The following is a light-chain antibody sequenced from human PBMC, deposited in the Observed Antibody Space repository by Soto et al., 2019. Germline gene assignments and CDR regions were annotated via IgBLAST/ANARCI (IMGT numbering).Light chain of an antibody. Sequence: IVLTQSPAILALSPGDRATLSCRASQSVSSSYLAWYQQKPGQAPRLLIYGASSRATGIPDRFSGSGSGTDFTLTISSLEPEDFAVYYCQQYVSSPRTFGQGTKVDIK. V-gene: IGKV3-20*01. CDR3: QQYVSSPRT. CDR2: GAS. J-gene: IGKJ1*01. CDR1: QSVSSSY.